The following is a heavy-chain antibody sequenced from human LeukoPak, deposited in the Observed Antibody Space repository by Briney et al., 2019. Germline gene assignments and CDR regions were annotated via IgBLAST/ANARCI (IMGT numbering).Heavy chain of an antibody. CDR1: GGTFSSYA. V-gene: IGHV1-69*05. J-gene: IGHJ3*02. D-gene: IGHD6-19*01. CDR2: IIPIFGTA. Sequence: SVKVSCKASGGTFSSYAISWVRQAPGQGLEWMGGIIPIFGTANYAQKFQGRVTITMDESTSTAYMELSSLRSEDTAVYYCARPLFLRIAVAGDDAFDIWGQGTMVTVSS. CDR3: ARPLFLRIAVAGDDAFDI.